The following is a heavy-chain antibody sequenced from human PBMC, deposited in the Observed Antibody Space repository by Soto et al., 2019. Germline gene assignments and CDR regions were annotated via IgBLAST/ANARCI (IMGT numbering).Heavy chain of an antibody. D-gene: IGHD3-22*01. J-gene: IGHJ4*02. Sequence: SETLSLTCAVSGGSISSSNWWGWVRQPPGKGLEWIGEIYHSGSTNYNPSLKSRVTISVDKSKNQFSLKLSSVTAADTAVYYCARSTSYYDSSGYYYRGYFAYWGQGSLVTVSS. CDR2: IYHSGST. CDR1: GGSISSSNW. V-gene: IGHV4-4*02. CDR3: ARSTSYYDSSGYYYRGYFAY.